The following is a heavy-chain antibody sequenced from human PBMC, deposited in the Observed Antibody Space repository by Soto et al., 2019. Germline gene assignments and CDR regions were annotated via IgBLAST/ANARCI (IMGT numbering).Heavy chain of an antibody. Sequence: QVQLQESGPGLVKPSETLSLTCTVSSGSISTYYWSWIRQPPGKGLEWIGYIYDTGSTNYNPSLKTRVAISMDTSKSQFSLNLRSVTAADTAVYYCAGAPNWAYFDLWGLGTLVTVSS. CDR1: SGSISTYY. J-gene: IGHJ4*02. CDR2: IYDTGST. CDR3: AGAPNWAYFDL. D-gene: IGHD7-27*01. V-gene: IGHV4-59*03.